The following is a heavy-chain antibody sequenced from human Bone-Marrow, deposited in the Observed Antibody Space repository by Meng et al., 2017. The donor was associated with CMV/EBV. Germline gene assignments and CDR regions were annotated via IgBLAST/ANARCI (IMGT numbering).Heavy chain of an antibody. J-gene: IGHJ4*02. CDR2: IYSGGSST. CDR3: AKGFQGSDFDY. CDR1: GFTVSSNY. Sequence: GGSLRLSCAASGFTVSSNYMSWVRQAPGKGLEWVSVIYSGGSSTYYADSVKGRFTISRDNSKNTLYLQMNSLRAEDTAVYYCAKGFQGSDFDYWGQGTLVTVSS. V-gene: IGHV3-23*03.